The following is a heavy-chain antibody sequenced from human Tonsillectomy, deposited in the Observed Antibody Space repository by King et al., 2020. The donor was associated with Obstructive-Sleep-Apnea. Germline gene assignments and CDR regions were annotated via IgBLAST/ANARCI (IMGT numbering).Heavy chain of an antibody. Sequence: VQLVESGGGVVQPGRSLRLSCAASGFSFSNFGFHWVRQAPGKGLEWVALITYDLIHTYYADSVKGRFTISRDDAKNTLYLQMNSLRADDTAVYYCAKDQRAMIRGILSFDYWGQGTLVTVSS. J-gene: IGHJ4*02. CDR3: AKDQRAMIRGILSFDY. D-gene: IGHD3-10*01. V-gene: IGHV3-30*18. CDR1: GFSFSNFG. CDR2: ITYDLIHT.